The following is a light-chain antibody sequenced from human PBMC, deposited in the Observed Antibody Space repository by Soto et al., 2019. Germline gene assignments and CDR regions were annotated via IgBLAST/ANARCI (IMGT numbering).Light chain of an antibody. CDR3: QQYDNLPIT. CDR1: QDISNS. CDR2: YAS. J-gene: IGKJ5*01. Sequence: DIQMTQSPSSLSASVGDRVTITCQASQDISNSLNWYQQKPGKAPQLLIYYASNLETEVPSRFSGSASGSDFTFTISSLQPEDIATYYCQQYDNLPITFGQGTRLEIK. V-gene: IGKV1-33*01.